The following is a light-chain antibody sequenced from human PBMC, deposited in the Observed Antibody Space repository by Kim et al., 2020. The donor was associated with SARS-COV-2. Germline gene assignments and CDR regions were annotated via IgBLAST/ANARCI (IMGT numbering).Light chain of an antibody. CDR2: WAS. V-gene: IGKV4-1*01. Sequence: SATINCKSSQSVLYSSNNKNYLAWYQQKPGQPPKLLIYWASTRESGVPDRFSGRGSGTDFTLTISSLRAEDVAVYYCQQYYSAPYTFGQGTRLEI. CDR3: QQYYSAPYT. J-gene: IGKJ2*01. CDR1: QSVLYSSNNKNY.